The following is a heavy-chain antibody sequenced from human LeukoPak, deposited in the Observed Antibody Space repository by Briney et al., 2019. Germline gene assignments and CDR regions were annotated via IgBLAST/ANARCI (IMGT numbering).Heavy chain of an antibody. CDR2: ISGYNGDT. V-gene: IGHV1-18*01. J-gene: IGHJ4*02. D-gene: IGHD1-26*01. CDR3: ARILVGPTGHFDY. Sequence: ASVKVSCKASGYTFSSYAISWVRQAPGQGPEWMGWISGYNGDTNYAQIFQGRITMTIDTSTTTADMELRSLRSDDTAVYFCARILVGPTGHFDYWGQGTMVTVSS. CDR1: GYTFSSYA.